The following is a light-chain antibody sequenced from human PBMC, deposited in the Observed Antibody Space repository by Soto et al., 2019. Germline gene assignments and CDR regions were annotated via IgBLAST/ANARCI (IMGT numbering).Light chain of an antibody. CDR2: EAT. CDR1: SSGIGAYNL. Sequence: QSALTQPASVSGSPGQSITISCTGTSSGIGAYNLVSWYQQHPGKAPKLIIYEATKRPSGISNRFSGSKSGNTASLTISGLQAEDEAAYHCCSYAGSYAFVVFGGGTKLTVL. CDR3: CSYAGSYAFVV. J-gene: IGLJ2*01. V-gene: IGLV2-23*02.